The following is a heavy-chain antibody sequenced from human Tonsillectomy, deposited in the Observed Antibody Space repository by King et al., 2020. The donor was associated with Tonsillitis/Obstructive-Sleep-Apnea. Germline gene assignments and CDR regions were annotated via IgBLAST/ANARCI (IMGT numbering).Heavy chain of an antibody. CDR2: ISGSGGST. CDR1: GFTFSSYA. V-gene: IGHV3-23*04. CDR3: AKDLMITFGGVIVIGDWYFDL. D-gene: IGHD3-16*02. Sequence: VQLVESGGGLVQPGGSLRLSCAASGFTFSSYAMSWVRQAPGKGLEWVSAISGSGGSTYYADSVKGRFTISRDNSKNTRYLQMNSLRAEDTAVYYCAKDLMITFGGVIVIGDWYFDLWGRGTLVTVSS. J-gene: IGHJ2*01.